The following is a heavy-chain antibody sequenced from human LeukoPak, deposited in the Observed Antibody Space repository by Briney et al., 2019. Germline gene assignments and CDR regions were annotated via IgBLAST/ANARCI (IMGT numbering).Heavy chain of an antibody. CDR3: AKNEVWWLPDS. D-gene: IGHD5-12*01. CDR1: GFTFSSYS. V-gene: IGHV3-21*01. CDR2: ISSSSSYI. J-gene: IGHJ4*02. Sequence: GGSLRLSCAASGFTFSSYSMNWVRQAPGKGLEWVSSISSSSSYIYYADSVKGRFTISRDNSKNTLYLQMNSLRADDTALYYCAKNEVWWLPDSWGQGTLVTVSS.